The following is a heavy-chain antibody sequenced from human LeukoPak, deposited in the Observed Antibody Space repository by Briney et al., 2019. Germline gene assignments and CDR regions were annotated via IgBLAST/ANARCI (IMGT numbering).Heavy chain of an antibody. CDR3: ARDIVVVPAAIKERGNWFDP. Sequence: SETLSLTCTVSGGSISSGSYYWSWIRQPAGKGLEWIGRIYTSGSTNYNPSLKSRVTISVDTSKNQFSLKLSSVTAADTAVYYCARDIVVVPAAIKERGNWFDPWGQGTLVTVSS. V-gene: IGHV4-61*02. CDR1: GGSISSGSYY. D-gene: IGHD2-2*02. CDR2: IYTSGST. J-gene: IGHJ5*02.